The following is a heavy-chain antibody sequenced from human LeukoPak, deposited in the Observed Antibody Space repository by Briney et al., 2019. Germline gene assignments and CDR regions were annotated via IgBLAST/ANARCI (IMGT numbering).Heavy chain of an antibody. D-gene: IGHD3-3*01. J-gene: IGHJ4*02. CDR1: GFTVNDNY. CDR2: ISSSSSTI. CDR3: ARARSGLFDY. V-gene: IGHV3-11*04. Sequence: GGSLRPSCAASGFTVNDNYMSWVRQAPGKGLEWVSYISSSSSTIYYADSVKGRFTTSRDNAKNSLYLQMNSLRAEDAAVYYCARARSGLFDYWGQGTLVTVSS.